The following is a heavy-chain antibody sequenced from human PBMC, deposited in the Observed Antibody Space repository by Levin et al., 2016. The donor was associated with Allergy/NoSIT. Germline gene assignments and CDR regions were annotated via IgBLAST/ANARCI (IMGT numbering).Heavy chain of an antibody. J-gene: IGHJ4*02. CDR1: GYTFSNYC. CDR2: INPSGGST. V-gene: IGHV1-46*01. CDR3: ARPRSSASVDKDLDY. Sequence: GESLKISCAASGYTFSNYCIHWVRQAPGQGLEWMGMINPSGGSTIYAQNFQGRVTMTRDTSTSSVYMELNSLRAEDTAVYYCARPRSSASVDKDLDYWGQGTLVTVSS. D-gene: IGHD2-15*01.